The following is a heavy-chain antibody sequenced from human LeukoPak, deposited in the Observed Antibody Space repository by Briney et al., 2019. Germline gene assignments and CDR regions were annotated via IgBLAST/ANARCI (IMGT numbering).Heavy chain of an antibody. CDR1: GGSISSSSYY. D-gene: IGHD2-2*01. Sequence: SETLSLTCTVSGGSISSSSYYWGWIRQPPGKGLEWIGSIYYSGSTYYNPSLKSRVTISVDTSKNQFSLKLSSVTAADTAVHYCARYCSSTSCLDAFDIWGQGTMVTVSS. V-gene: IGHV4-39*07. J-gene: IGHJ3*02. CDR2: IYYSGST. CDR3: ARYCSSTSCLDAFDI.